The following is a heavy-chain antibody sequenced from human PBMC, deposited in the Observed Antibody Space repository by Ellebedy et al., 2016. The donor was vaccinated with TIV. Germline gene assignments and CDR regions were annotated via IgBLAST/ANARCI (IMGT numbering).Heavy chain of an antibody. CDR1: GGTFSSYA. Sequence: SVKVSXKASGGTFSSYAISWVRQAPGQGLEWMGGIIPIFGTANYAQKFQGRATITADESTSTAYMELSSLRSEDTAVYYCARVFYYGPERGYSYGELDYWGQGTLVTVSS. CDR3: ARVFYYGPERGYSYGELDY. V-gene: IGHV1-69*13. CDR2: IIPIFGTA. D-gene: IGHD5-18*01. J-gene: IGHJ4*02.